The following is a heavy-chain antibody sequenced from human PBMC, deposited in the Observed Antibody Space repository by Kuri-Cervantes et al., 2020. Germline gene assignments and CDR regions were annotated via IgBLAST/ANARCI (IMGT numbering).Heavy chain of an antibody. CDR1: GGSISSYY. CDR2: IYYSGST. V-gene: IGHV4-59*13. J-gene: IGHJ6*03. CDR3: ARGGWLLPQRRGHYMDV. D-gene: IGHD3-22*01. Sequence: SETLSLTCTVSGGSISSYYWNWIRQPPGKGLEWIGYIYYSGSTNYNPSLKSRVTISVDTSKNQFSLKLSSVTAADTAVYYCARGGWLLPQRRGHYMDVWGKGTTVTVSS.